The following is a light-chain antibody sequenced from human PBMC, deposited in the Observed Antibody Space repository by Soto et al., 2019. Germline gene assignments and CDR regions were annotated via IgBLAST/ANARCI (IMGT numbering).Light chain of an antibody. CDR1: SSDVGGYNY. V-gene: IGLV2-8*01. J-gene: IGLJ2*01. CDR2: DVN. Sequence: QSALTQPPSASGSPGQSVTISCTGTSSDVGGYNYVSWYQQHPGKAPKLVIFDVNKRPSGVPDRFSGSKSGNTASLTVSGLQTEDEADYYCSSYGGNNNVLFGGGTKVTVL. CDR3: SSYGGNNNVL.